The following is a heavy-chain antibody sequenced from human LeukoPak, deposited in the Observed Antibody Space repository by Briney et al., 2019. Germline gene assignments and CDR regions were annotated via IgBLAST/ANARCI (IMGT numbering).Heavy chain of an antibody. J-gene: IGHJ5*02. CDR2: IYYSGST. V-gene: IGHV4-59*08. D-gene: IGHD6-13*01. CDR1: GGSISSYY. CDR3: ARHESSRGWFDP. Sequence: PSETLSLTCTVSGGSISSYYWSWIRQSPGKGLEWTGYIYYSGSTNYNPSLKSRVTISVDTSKNQFSLKLSSVIAADTAVYYCARHESSRGWFDPWGQGTLVTVSS.